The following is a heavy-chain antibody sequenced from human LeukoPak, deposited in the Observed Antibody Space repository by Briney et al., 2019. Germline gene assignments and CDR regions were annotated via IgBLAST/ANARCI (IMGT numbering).Heavy chain of an antibody. J-gene: IGHJ4*02. CDR3: ARASSPYSSSWYYFDY. D-gene: IGHD6-13*01. V-gene: IGHV1-2*02. CDR1: GYTFTGYY. Sequence: ASVKVSCKASGYTFTGYYMHWVRHAPGQGLEWMGWINPNSGGTNYAQKFQGRVTMTRDTSISTAYMELSRLRSDDTAVYYCARASSPYSSSWYYFDYWGQGTLVTVSS. CDR2: INPNSGGT.